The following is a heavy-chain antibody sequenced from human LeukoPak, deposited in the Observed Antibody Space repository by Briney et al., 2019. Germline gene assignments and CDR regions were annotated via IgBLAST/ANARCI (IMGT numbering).Heavy chain of an antibody. V-gene: IGHV1-2*02. CDR1: GYTFTGYY. Sequence: ASVKASCKASGYTFTGYYMHWVRQAPGQGLEWMGWINPNSGGTNYAQKFQGRVTMTRDTSISTAYMELSRLRSDDTAVYYCARAYSGSQFRFDYWGQGTLVTVSS. CDR2: INPNSGGT. J-gene: IGHJ4*02. CDR3: ARAYSGSQFRFDY. D-gene: IGHD1-26*01.